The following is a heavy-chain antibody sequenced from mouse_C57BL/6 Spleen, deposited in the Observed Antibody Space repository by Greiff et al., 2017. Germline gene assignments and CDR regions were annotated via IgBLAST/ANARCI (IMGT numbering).Heavy chain of an antibody. CDR1: GYSFTGYF. Sequence: EVQLQESGPELVKPGDSVKISCKASGYSFTGYFMNWVMQSHGKSLEWIGRINPYNGDTFYNQKFKGKATLTVAKSSSTAHMELRSLTSEDSAVYYCASYYYGYYAMDYWGQGTSVTVSS. J-gene: IGHJ4*01. D-gene: IGHD1-1*01. V-gene: IGHV1-20*01. CDR2: INPYNGDT. CDR3: ASYYYGYYAMDY.